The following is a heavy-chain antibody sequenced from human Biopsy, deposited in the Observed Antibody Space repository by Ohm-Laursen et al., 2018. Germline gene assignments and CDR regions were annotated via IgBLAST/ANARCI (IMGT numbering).Heavy chain of an antibody. CDR3: AKDRYPSSWHYYYGMDV. Sequence: SLRLSCAASGFSFDNYVMHWVRQAPGTGLVWVSGISWNSDSIGYADSVKGRFTISRDNAKNSLYLQMNSLRSEDTALYYCAKDRYPSSWHYYYGMDVWGQGTTVTVSS. J-gene: IGHJ6*02. V-gene: IGHV3-9*01. CDR1: GFSFDNYV. D-gene: IGHD6-13*01. CDR2: ISWNSDSI.